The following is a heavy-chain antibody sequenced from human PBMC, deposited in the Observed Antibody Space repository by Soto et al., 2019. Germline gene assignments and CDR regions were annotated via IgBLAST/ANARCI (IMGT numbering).Heavy chain of an antibody. CDR1: GYTFAHYY. Sequence: QVQLVQSGAEVKGPGTSVTLSCQTSGYTFAHYYIHWVRQAPGQGLEYMGIIDPRTGTSGTSTSPQSVQGRLSITSDASTSTVYMELSNLRSDDTATYYCVRLSRITFIVDWGQGTLVTVSS. J-gene: IGHJ4*02. D-gene: IGHD3-16*02. CDR2: IDPRTGTSGTS. CDR3: VRLSRITFIVD. V-gene: IGHV1-46*04.